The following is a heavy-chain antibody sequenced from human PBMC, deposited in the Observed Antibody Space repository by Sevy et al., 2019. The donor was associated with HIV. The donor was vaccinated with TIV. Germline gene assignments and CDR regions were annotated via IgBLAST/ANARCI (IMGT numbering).Heavy chain of an antibody. CDR1: GFTFSSYG. CDR3: ARGYGDYRIDAFDI. D-gene: IGHD4-17*01. Sequence: GESLRLSCAASGFTFSSYGMHWVRQAPGKGLEWVAVIWYDGSNKYYADSVKGRFTISRDNSKNTLYLQMNSLRAEDTAVYYCARGYGDYRIDAFDIWGQGTMVTVSS. CDR2: IWYDGSNK. V-gene: IGHV3-33*01. J-gene: IGHJ3*02.